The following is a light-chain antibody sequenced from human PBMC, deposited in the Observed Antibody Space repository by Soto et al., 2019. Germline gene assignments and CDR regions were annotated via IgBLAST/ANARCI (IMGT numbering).Light chain of an antibody. CDR2: GAS. V-gene: IGKV3-20*01. J-gene: IGKJ1*01. CDR1: QSVSSSY. Sequence: EIVLTQSPGTLSLSPGERATLSCRASQSVSSSYLAWYQQKPGQAPRLLIYGASSRSTGIPDRCSGSGSGTDFTLTISRLEPEDFVVYYCQQYGSSPRTFGQGTKVEIK. CDR3: QQYGSSPRT.